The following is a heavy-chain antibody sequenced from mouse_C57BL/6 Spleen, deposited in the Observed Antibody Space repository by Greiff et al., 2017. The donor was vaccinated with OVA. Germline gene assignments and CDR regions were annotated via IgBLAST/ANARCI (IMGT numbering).Heavy chain of an antibody. CDR3: ARDGSSYFDY. CDR1: GYTFTDSY. D-gene: IGHD1-1*01. V-gene: IGHV1-26*01. Sequence: EVQLQQSGPELVKPGASVKISCKASGYTFTDSYMNWVKQSHGKSLEWIGDINPNNGGTSYNQKFKGKATLTVDKSSSTAYMELRSLTSEDSAVYYCARDGSSYFDYWGQGTTLTVSS. J-gene: IGHJ2*01. CDR2: INPNNGGT.